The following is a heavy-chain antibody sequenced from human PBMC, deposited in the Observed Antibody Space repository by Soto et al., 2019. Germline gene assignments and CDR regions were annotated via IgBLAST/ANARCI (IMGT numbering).Heavy chain of an antibody. CDR3: ARGYYFDGSGYYYVGTWFDP. V-gene: IGHV4-61*01. Sequence: SETLSLTCTVPGGSVSSGSYYWGWIRQPPGKGLEWIGYIYYTGSTNYNPSLKSRVTISVDTSKIQFSLKMRSVTEADTAVYYCARGYYFDGSGYYYVGTWFDPWGQGTLVTV. D-gene: IGHD3-22*01. J-gene: IGHJ5*02. CDR2: IYYTGST. CDR1: GGSVSSGSYY.